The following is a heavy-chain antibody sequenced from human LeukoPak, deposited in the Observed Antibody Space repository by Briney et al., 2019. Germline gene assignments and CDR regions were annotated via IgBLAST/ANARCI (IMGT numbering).Heavy chain of an antibody. D-gene: IGHD5-18*01. V-gene: IGHV4-34*01. CDR1: GGSFSGYY. CDR2: INHSVST. J-gene: IGHJ4*02. CDR3: ARDRGYSYGYGYVEDY. Sequence: SETLSLTCAVYGGSFSGYYWSRIRQPPGKGLEGIWEINHSVSTNYNPSLKSRVTISVDTSKNQFSLKLSPVTAADTAVYYCARDRGYSYGYGYVEDYWGQGTLVTVSS.